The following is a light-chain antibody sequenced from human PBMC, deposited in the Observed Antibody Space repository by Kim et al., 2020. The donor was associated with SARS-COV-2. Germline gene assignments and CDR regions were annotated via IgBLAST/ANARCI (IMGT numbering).Light chain of an antibody. V-gene: IGLV3-19*01. CDR1: LLRTYY. CDR3: SCRDSRAGGV. J-gene: IGLJ3*02. CDR2: GQN. Sequence: SSELTQDPAVSVALGQTVKITCRGDLLRTYYASWYQKKPGQAPLLVIFGQNNRPSGIPDRFSASTSTGHTALLTINGAQAEDEADYYCSCRDSRAGGVFGGGTKVTVL.